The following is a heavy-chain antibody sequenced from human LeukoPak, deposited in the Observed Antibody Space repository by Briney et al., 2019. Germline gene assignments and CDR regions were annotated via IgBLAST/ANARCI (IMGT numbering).Heavy chain of an antibody. CDR3: ARGGGIVGQY. Sequence: GSVKVSCKGSGYTLTGYYIHWVRQAPGQGLEWIGRINPNRGGTNDAQKLQGRVTMTTAISTSTAHMELRSVRSDDTAVYYCARGGGIVGQYWGQGTLVSVSS. J-gene: IGHJ4*02. D-gene: IGHD1-26*01. V-gene: IGHV1-2*02. CDR1: GYTLTGYY. CDR2: INPNRGGT.